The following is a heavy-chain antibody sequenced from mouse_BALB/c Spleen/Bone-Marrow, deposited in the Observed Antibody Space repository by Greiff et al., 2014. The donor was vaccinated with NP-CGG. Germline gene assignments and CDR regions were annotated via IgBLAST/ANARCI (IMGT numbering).Heavy chain of an antibody. D-gene: IGHD1-1*01. V-gene: IGHV14-3*02. CDR2: IDPANGNT. J-gene: IGHJ3*01. CDR3: APYFNISSQFAY. Sequence: LEESGAELVKPGASVKLSCKASGFNIKDTYMHWVKQRPEQGLEWIGRIDPANGNTKYDQKFKGKATITADTSSNTAYLHLSSPTSEDTAVYYCAPYFNISSQFAYWGQGTPVTVSS. CDR1: GFNIKDTY.